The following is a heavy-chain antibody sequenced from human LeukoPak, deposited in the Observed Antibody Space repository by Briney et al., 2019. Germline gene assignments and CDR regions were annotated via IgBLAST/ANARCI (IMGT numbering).Heavy chain of an antibody. CDR3: ARLGKYSGNLFDN. D-gene: IGHD1-26*01. V-gene: IGHV4-39*01. CDR2: INYSGTT. CDR1: GGSVSSDSYY. Sequence: SETLSLTCAVSGGSVSSDSYYWVWVRQPPGKWLEWTGSINYSGTTYYSSSLKSRITLSMDASKNQFSLRLTSVTVADTAVYYCARLGKYSGNLFDNWGQGTLVTVSS. J-gene: IGHJ4*02.